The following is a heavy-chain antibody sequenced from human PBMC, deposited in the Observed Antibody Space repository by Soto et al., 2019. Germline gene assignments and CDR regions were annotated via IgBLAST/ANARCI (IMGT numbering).Heavy chain of an antibody. CDR2: IYYSGST. Sequence: SETLSLTCTVSGGSISSYYWSWIRQPPGKGLEWIGYIYYSGSTNYNPSLKSRVTISVDTSKNQFSLKLWSVTAADTAVYYCAGLAKNYYYDSSGYYLPVGTSFDYWGQGTLVTVSS. CDR3: AGLAKNYYYDSSGYYLPVGTSFDY. V-gene: IGHV4-59*01. D-gene: IGHD3-22*01. J-gene: IGHJ4*02. CDR1: GGSISSYY.